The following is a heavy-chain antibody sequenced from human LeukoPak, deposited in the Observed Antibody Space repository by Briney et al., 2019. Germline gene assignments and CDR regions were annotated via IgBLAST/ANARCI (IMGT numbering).Heavy chain of an antibody. J-gene: IGHJ5*02. V-gene: IGHV3-30-3*01. CDR2: ISYDGSNK. D-gene: IGHD3-22*01. Sequence: PGGSLRLSCAASGFTFSSYAMHWVRQAPGKGLEWVAVISYDGSNKYYADSVKGRFTISRDNAKNSLYLQMNSLRAEDTAVYYCARRMGNGGYSPRHLSLYNWFDPWGQGTLVTVSS. CDR1: GFTFSSYA. CDR3: ARRMGNGGYSPRHLSLYNWFDP.